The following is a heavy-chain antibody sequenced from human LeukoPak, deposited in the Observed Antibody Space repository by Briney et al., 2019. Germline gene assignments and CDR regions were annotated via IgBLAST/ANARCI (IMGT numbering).Heavy chain of an antibody. Sequence: SETLSLTCSVSGDSIRTTSYYWDWIRQAPGKGLEWIGTVFYTGTTYYSPSLKSRITISVDTSKNQFSLKLSSVTAADTADYYCARQVLLSFDNWGPGAPVTVSS. V-gene: IGHV4-39*01. J-gene: IGHJ4*02. CDR2: VFYTGTT. CDR1: GDSIRTTSYY. CDR3: ARQVLLSFDN. D-gene: IGHD3-10*01.